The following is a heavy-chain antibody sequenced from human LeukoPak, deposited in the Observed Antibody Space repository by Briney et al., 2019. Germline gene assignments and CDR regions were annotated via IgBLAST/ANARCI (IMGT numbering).Heavy chain of an antibody. CDR3: ARYQLLLLGAFDI. Sequence: SETLSLTCTVSGVSISSYYWSWIRQPPGKGLEWIGYIYYSGSTNYNPSLKSRVTISVDTSKNQFSLKLSSVTAADTAVYYCARYQLLLLGAFDIWGQGTMVTVSS. CDR1: GVSISSYY. D-gene: IGHD2-2*01. V-gene: IGHV4-59*01. CDR2: IYYSGST. J-gene: IGHJ3*02.